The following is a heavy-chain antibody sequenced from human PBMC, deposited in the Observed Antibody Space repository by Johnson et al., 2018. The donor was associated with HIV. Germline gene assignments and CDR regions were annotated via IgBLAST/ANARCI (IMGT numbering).Heavy chain of an antibody. J-gene: IGHJ3*02. D-gene: IGHD5-12*01. Sequence: QVQLVESGGGLVKPGGSLRLSCAASGFTFSDYYMSWIRQAPGKGLEWVSYISSSGNTIYYADSVKGRFTISRDNAKNSLYLQMNSLRVEDTTVYYCARDESGYDEGFDAFDIWGQGTMVTVSS. CDR1: GFTFSDYY. CDR2: ISSSGNTI. CDR3: ARDESGYDEGFDAFDI. V-gene: IGHV3-11*04.